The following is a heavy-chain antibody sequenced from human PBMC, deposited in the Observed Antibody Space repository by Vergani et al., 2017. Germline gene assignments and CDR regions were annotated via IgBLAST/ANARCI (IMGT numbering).Heavy chain of an antibody. J-gene: IGHJ6*03. CDR1: GGSFSGYY. D-gene: IGHD3-3*01. V-gene: IGHV4-34*01. Sequence: QVQLQQWGAGLLKPSETLSLTCAVYGGSFSGYYWSWIRQPPGKGLEWIGEINHSGSTNYNPSLKSRVTISVDTSKNQFSLKLSSVTAADTAVYYCARGQSNDFWSRYRGGPYYYYYMDVWGKGTTVTVSS. CDR3: ARGQSNDFWSRYRGGPYYYYYMDV. CDR2: INHSGST.